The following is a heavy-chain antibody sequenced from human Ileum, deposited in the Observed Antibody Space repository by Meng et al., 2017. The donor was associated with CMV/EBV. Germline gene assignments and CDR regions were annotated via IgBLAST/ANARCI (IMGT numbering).Heavy chain of an antibody. Sequence: VRVLGSGGGLVQPGGSLRLSCAASGITFSNYAMSWVRQAPGKGLEWVSVSSGSGGRTYYADSVKGRFTISRDNSKNTLYLQMNSLRAEDAALYYCAKGLHNWNSLFDYWGQGTLVTVSS. J-gene: IGHJ4*02. V-gene: IGHV3-23*01. D-gene: IGHD1-7*01. CDR2: SSGSGGRT. CDR3: AKGLHNWNSLFDY. CDR1: GITFSNYA.